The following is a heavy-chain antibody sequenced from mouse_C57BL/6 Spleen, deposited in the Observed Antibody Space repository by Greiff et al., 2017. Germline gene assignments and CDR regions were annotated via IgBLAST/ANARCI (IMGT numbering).Heavy chain of an antibody. V-gene: IGHV1-19*01. Sequence: EVQLQQSGPVLVKPGASVKMSCKASGYTFTDYYMNWVKQSHGKSLEWIGVINPYNGGTSYNQKFKGKATLTVDKSSSTAYMELNSLTSEDSAVYYCARGAKSYAMDYWGQGTSVTVSS. CDR1: GYTFTDYY. D-gene: IGHD3-1*01. CDR2: INPYNGGT. CDR3: ARGAKSYAMDY. J-gene: IGHJ4*01.